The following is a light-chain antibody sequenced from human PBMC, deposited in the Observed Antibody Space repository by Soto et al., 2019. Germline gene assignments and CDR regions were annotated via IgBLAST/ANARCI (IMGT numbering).Light chain of an antibody. V-gene: IGLV2-14*01. CDR1: SSDVGGYNY. J-gene: IGLJ2*01. Sequence: QAVVTQPAYVSGSPGQSITISCTGTSSDVGGYNYVSWYQQHPGKAPKLMIYYVSNRPSGVSNRFSGSKSGNTASLTISGLQAEDEADYYCSSYTSSSTLVVFGGGTKLTVL. CDR3: SSYTSSSTLVV. CDR2: YVS.